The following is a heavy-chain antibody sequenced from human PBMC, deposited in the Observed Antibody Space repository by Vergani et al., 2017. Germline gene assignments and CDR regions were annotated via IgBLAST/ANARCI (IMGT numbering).Heavy chain of an antibody. Sequence: QVQLQESGPGLVKPSETLSLTFAVSNYDISRGYHWVWIPQSPGKALVCIGSVFYTRSTHFSPSLKSRVTISVDTSKNQFSLKLNSVTAADTAMYFCARWLYYGSASVWYFDNWGKGTLVAVSS. CDR2: VFYTRST. CDR1: NYDISRGYH. V-gene: IGHV4-38-2*01. CDR3: ARWLYYGSASVWYFDN. D-gene: IGHD3-10*01. J-gene: IGHJ4*02.